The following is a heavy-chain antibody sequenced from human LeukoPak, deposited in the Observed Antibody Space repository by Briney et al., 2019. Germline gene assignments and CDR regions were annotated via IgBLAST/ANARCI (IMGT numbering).Heavy chain of an antibody. J-gene: IGHJ4*02. CDR2: ISYDGSNK. Sequence: GGSLRLSCAAPGFTFSSYGMHWVRQAPGKGLEWVAVISYDGSNKYYADSVKGRFTISRDNSKNTLYLQMNSLRAEDTAVYYCASSSSSWFDYWGQGTLVTVSS. D-gene: IGHD6-13*01. CDR1: GFTFSSYG. CDR3: ASSSSSWFDY. V-gene: IGHV3-30*03.